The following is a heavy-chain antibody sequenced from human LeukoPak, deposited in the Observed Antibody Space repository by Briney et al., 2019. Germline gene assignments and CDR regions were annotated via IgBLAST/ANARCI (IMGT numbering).Heavy chain of an antibody. J-gene: IGHJ5*02. CDR2: INGGGNT. Sequence: GGSLRLSCAASGFTFSGYAMNWVRQAPGKGLEWVSSINGGGNTFYADSVKGRFAISRDNAKNSLYLQMNGLRAEDTAVYYCARSGSYLSWGQGTLVTVSS. CDR1: GFTFSGYA. D-gene: IGHD1-26*01. V-gene: IGHV3-21*06. CDR3: ARSGSYLS.